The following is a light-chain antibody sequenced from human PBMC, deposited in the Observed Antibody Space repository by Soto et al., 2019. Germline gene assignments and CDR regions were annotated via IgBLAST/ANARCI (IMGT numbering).Light chain of an antibody. J-gene: IGKJ4*01. V-gene: IGKV3-15*01. CDR2: GAS. Sequence: EVVVTQSPATLSVSPGERATLSCRASQSVSSDLAWYQQKPGQAPRLLIYGASTRATGVPARFSGSGSGTKVTLIISSLESEDFAVYYCQEDNNWPRTFGGGTKVEIK. CDR1: QSVSSD. CDR3: QEDNNWPRT.